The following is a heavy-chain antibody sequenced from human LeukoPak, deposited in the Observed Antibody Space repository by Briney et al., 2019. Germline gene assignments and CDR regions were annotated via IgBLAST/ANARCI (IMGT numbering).Heavy chain of an antibody. V-gene: IGHV3-23*01. D-gene: IGHD1-26*01. CDR3: AKGIESSGSYYTGFDY. CDR2: IGAGGTFT. J-gene: IGHJ4*02. Sequence: GGSLRLSCTASGFTFSSYAMNWVRQAPGKGLEWVSGIGAGGTFTYYADSVEGRFTISRDNSKNTLYLQMNSLRAEDTAVYYCAKGIESSGSYYTGFDYWGQGTLVTVSS. CDR1: GFTFSSYA.